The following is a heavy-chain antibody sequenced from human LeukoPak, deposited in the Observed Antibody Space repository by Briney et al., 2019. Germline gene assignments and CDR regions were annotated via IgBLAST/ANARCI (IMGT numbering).Heavy chain of an antibody. Sequence: ASVKVSCKASGYTFTSYGISWVRQAPGQGLEWMGWISAYNGNTNYAQKLQGRVTMTTDTSTSTAYMELRSLRSDDTAVYYCARRFGVVTYIPYYYYYMDVRGKGTTVTVSS. CDR2: ISAYNGNT. J-gene: IGHJ6*03. CDR1: GYTFTSYG. V-gene: IGHV1-18*01. D-gene: IGHD3-3*01. CDR3: ARRFGVVTYIPYYYYYMDV.